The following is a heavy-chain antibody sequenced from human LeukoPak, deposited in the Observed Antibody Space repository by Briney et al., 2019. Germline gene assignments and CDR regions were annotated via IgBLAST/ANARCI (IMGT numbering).Heavy chain of an antibody. Sequence: ASVKVSCKASGYTFTSYYMHWVRQAPGQGLEWMGWISAYNGNTNYAQKLQGRVTMTTDTSTSTAYMELRSLRSDDTAVYYCARDRNGDYRFLGYWGQGTLVTVSS. J-gene: IGHJ4*02. CDR1: GYTFTSYY. D-gene: IGHD4-17*01. CDR2: ISAYNGNT. CDR3: ARDRNGDYRFLGY. V-gene: IGHV1-18*04.